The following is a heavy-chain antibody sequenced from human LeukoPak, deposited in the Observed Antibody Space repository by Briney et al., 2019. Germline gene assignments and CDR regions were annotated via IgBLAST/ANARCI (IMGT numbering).Heavy chain of an antibody. CDR3: ARVGLTFYYFDY. V-gene: IGHV1-69*13. D-gene: IGHD1-14*01. CDR2: IIPIFGTA. J-gene: IGHJ4*02. CDR1: GGTFSSYA. Sequence: SVKLSCKASGGTFSSYAISWVRQAPGQGLEWMGGIIPIFGTANYAQKFQGRVTITADESTSTAYMELSSLRSEDTAVYYCARVGLTFYYFDYWGQGTLVTVSS.